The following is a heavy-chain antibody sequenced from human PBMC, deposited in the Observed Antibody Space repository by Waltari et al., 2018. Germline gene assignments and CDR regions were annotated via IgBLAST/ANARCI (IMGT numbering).Heavy chain of an antibody. CDR2: TDHCERA. CDR1: RCSMSLHY. V-gene: IGHV4-59*11. CDR3: ARDFVEAYCSSTSCSKPNWKYMYGYVDL. Sequence: QLQLHEPCRGPVKLWQPLSRTCSYSRCSMSLHYWRWIRHRLGKELECLGCTDHCERANYNPSLKSRFTISVDTSKNQCSQKLSSVTAEDTAVYYCARDFVEAYCSSTSCSKPNWKYMYGYVDLWGRGTLVTVSS. D-gene: IGHD2-2*01. J-gene: IGHJ2*01.